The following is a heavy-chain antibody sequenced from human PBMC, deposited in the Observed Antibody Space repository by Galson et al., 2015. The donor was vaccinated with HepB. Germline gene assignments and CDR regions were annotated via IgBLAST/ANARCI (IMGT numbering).Heavy chain of an antibody. D-gene: IGHD6-19*01. J-gene: IGHJ3*02. CDR2: ISYDGSNK. CDR1: GFTFSSYA. CDR3: ARDWIAVADTGGHAFDI. V-gene: IGHV3-30*04. Sequence: SLRLSCAASGFTFSSYAMHWVRQAPGKGLEWVAVISYDGSNKYYADSVKGRFTISRDNSKNTLYLQMNSLRAEDTAVYYCARDWIAVADTGGHAFDIWGQGTMVTVSS.